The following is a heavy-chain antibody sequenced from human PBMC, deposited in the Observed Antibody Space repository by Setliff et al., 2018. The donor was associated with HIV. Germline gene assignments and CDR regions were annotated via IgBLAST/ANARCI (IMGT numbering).Heavy chain of an antibody. CDR2: INPKSGDT. Sequence: ASVKVSCKASGYMFTDYYIHWVRQAPGQGLEWMGWINPKSGDTKYGQSFQGRVTMTRDTSISTAYMNLSGLRSNATAVYYCTRGTAVADTNTQPFKYWGQGALVTVSS. J-gene: IGHJ4*02. CDR3: TRGTAVADTNTQPFKY. CDR1: GYMFTDYY. V-gene: IGHV1-2*02. D-gene: IGHD6-19*01.